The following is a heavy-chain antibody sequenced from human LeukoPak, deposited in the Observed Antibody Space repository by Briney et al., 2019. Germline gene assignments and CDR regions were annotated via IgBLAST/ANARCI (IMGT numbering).Heavy chain of an antibody. Sequence: ASVKVSCKASGYTFTGYYMHWVRQAPGQGLEWMGWINPNSGGTNYAQKFQGRVTMTRDTSISTAYMVLSRLRSDDTAVYYCAMDPTTRYYGMDVWGQGTTVTVSS. J-gene: IGHJ6*02. CDR3: AMDPTTRYYGMDV. D-gene: IGHD1-7*01. CDR1: GYTFTGYY. CDR2: INPNSGGT. V-gene: IGHV1-2*02.